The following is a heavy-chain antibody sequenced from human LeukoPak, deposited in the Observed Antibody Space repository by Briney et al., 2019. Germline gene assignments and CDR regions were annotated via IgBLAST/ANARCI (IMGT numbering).Heavy chain of an antibody. J-gene: IGHJ5*02. CDR2: TYFRSKWYN. V-gene: IGHV6-1*01. Sequence: SQTLSLTCAISGDSVSSNSAARNWIRQSPSRGLEWLGRTYFRSKWYNDYAVSVRSRITINPDTSKNLFSLHLNSVTPEDTAVYYCAREGEVGTTFSWFDPWGHGTLVTVSS. D-gene: IGHD1-26*01. CDR1: GDSVSSNSAA. CDR3: AREGEVGTTFSWFDP.